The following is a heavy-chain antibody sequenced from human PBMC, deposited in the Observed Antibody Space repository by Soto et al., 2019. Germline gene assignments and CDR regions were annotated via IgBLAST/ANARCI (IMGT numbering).Heavy chain of an antibody. CDR2: IYYSGNT. CDR1: GGSINSGGYY. Sequence: SETLSLTCTVSGGSINSGGYYWSWIRQHPGKGLEWIGYIYYSGNTNYNPSLKSRATISVDTSKNQFSLKLTSVTAADTAVYYCARGPRGYSYGYDWGQGTLVTVSS. D-gene: IGHD5-18*01. CDR3: ARGPRGYSYGYD. J-gene: IGHJ4*02. V-gene: IGHV4-31*03.